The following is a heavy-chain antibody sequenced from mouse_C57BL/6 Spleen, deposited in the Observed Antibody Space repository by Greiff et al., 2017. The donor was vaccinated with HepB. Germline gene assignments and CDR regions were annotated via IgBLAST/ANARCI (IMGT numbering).Heavy chain of an antibody. V-gene: IGHV1-15*01. D-gene: IGHD2-5*01. CDR2: IDPETGGT. J-gene: IGHJ2*01. CDR1: GYTFTDYE. Sequence: VQLKQSGAELVRPGASVTLSCKASGYTFTDYEMHWVKQTPVHGLEWIGAIDPETGGTAYNQKFKGKAILTADKSSSTAYMELRSLTSEDSTSYYCTWEPYNSNYNCDYWGQGTTLTVSS. CDR3: TWEPYNSNYNCDY.